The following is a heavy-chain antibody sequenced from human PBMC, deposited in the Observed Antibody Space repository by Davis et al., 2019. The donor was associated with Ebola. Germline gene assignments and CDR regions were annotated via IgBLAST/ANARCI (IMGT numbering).Heavy chain of an antibody. Sequence: GESLKISCAASGLTFSTYRMSWVRQAPGKGLEWVACISGSGKTTYYADSVEGRFNISRDNSKNTLSLQMNSVRGEDSAVYYCAKDKGFWVPPDWFGPWGQGVQVTVSS. V-gene: IGHV3-23*01. CDR1: GLTFSTYR. CDR2: ISGSGKTT. J-gene: IGHJ5*02. CDR3: AKDKGFWVPPDWFGP. D-gene: IGHD3-16*01.